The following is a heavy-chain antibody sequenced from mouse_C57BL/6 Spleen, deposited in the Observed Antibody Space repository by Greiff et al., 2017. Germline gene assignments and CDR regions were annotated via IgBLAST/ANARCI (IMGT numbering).Heavy chain of an antibody. D-gene: IGHD4-1*01. Sequence: EVKLVESGGGLVKPGGSLKLSCAASGFTFSDYGMHWVRQAPEKGLEWVAYISSGSSTIYYADTVKGRFTISRDNAKNTLFLQMTSLWSEDTAMYYCARHRNWDPFAYWGQGTLVTVSA. J-gene: IGHJ3*01. V-gene: IGHV5-17*01. CDR3: ARHRNWDPFAY. CDR2: ISSGSSTI. CDR1: GFTFSDYG.